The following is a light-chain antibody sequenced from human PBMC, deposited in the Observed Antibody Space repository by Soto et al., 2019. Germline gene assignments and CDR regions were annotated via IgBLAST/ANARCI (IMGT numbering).Light chain of an antibody. V-gene: IGKV3-20*01. CDR2: GAS. Sequence: IVLTPYPDTLSLSPGARATLSCRASQSVSSSYLAWYQQKPGQAPRLLIYGASSRATGIPDRFSGSGSGTDFTLTISRLEPEDFAVYYCQQYGSSGTFGQGTKVDTK. CDR1: QSVSSSY. J-gene: IGKJ1*01. CDR3: QQYGSSGT.